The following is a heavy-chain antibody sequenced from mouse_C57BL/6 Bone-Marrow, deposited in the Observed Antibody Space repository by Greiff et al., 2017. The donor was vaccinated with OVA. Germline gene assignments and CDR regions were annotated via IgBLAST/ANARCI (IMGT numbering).Heavy chain of an antibody. V-gene: IGHV1-63*01. J-gene: IGHJ2*01. D-gene: IGHD4-1*01. CDR1: GYTFTNYW. CDR2: IYPGGGYT. CDR3: ARWEGHFDY. Sequence: QVHVKQSGAELVRPGTSVKMSCKASGYTFTNYWIGWAKQRPGHGLEWIGDIYPGGGYTNYNEKFKGKATLTADKSSSTAYMQFSSLTSEDSAIYYCARWEGHFDYWGQGTTLTVSS.